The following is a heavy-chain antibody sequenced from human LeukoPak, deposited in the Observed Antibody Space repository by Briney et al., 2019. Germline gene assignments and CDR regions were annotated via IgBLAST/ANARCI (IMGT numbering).Heavy chain of an antibody. D-gene: IGHD2-21*01. CDR1: GFTFNSYS. J-gene: IGHJ6*03. CDR2: ISSSSSYI. Sequence: GGSLRLSCAASGFTFNSYSMNWVRQAPGKGLEWVSSISSSSSYIYYADSVKGRFTISRDNAKDSLNLQMKSQRAEDTAVYYCARIAVSEGEVIYYYYYMDVWGKGTTVTVSS. CDR3: ARIAVSEGEVIYYYYYMDV. V-gene: IGHV3-21*01.